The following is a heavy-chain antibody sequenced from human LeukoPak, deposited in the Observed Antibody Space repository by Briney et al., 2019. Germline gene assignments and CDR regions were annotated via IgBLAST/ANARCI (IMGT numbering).Heavy chain of an antibody. V-gene: IGHV1-18*01. J-gene: IGHJ4*02. CDR1: GYTFTSYG. CDR2: ISAYNGNT. CDR3: AIASPPTFTVTTVLSLDY. D-gene: IGHD4-17*01. Sequence: ASVKVSCKASGYTFTSYGISWVRQAPGQGLEWMGWISAYNGNTNYAQKLQGRVTMTTDTSTSTAYMELRSLRSDDTAVYYCAIASPPTFTVTTVLSLDYWGQGTLVTVSS.